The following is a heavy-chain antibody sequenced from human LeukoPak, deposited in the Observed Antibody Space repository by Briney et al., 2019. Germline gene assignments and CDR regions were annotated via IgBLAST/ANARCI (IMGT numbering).Heavy chain of an antibody. D-gene: IGHD6-13*01. CDR2: ISSSSSYI. J-gene: IGHJ5*02. CDR3: AKSPYSSGWYSFS. Sequence: GGSLRLSCAASGFTFSSYSMNWVRQAPGKGLEWVSSISSSSSYIYYADSVKGRFTISRDNAKNTLYLQMNSLRAEDTAVYYCAKSPYSSGWYSFSWGQGTLVTVSS. V-gene: IGHV3-21*04. CDR1: GFTFSSYS.